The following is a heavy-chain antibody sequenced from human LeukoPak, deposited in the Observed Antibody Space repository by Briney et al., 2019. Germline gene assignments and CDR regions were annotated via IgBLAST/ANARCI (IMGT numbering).Heavy chain of an antibody. CDR2: INHSGST. CDR1: GGSFSGYY. J-gene: IGHJ4*02. CDR3: ARGRSYYYDSSGYLPY. D-gene: IGHD3-22*01. Sequence: PSETLSLTCAVYGGSFSGYYWSWIRQPPGKGLEWIGEINHSGSTNYNPSLKSRVTISVDTSKNQFSLKLSSVTAADTAVYYCARGRSYYYDSSGYLPYWGQGTLVTVSS. V-gene: IGHV4-34*01.